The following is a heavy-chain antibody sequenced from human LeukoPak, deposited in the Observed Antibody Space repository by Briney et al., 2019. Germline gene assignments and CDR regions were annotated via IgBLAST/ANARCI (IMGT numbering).Heavy chain of an antibody. CDR3: ATLRGYSYGPP. V-gene: IGHV4-39*07. D-gene: IGHD5-18*01. CDR2: IYYSGST. J-gene: IGHJ5*02. CDR1: GGSISSGSYY. Sequence: SETLSLTCTVSGGSISSGSYYWGWIRQPPGKGLEWIGSIYYSGSTYYNPSLKSRVTISVDTSKNQFSLKLSSVTAADTAVYYCATLRGYSYGPPWGQGTLVTVSS.